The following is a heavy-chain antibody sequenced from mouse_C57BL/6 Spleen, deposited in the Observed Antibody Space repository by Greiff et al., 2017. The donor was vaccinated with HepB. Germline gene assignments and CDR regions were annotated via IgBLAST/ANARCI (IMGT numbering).Heavy chain of an antibody. CDR3: ASQLGYYFDY. J-gene: IGHJ2*01. Sequence: QVHVKQPGAELVKPGASVKLSCKASGYTFTSYWMHWVKQRPGQGLEWIGMIHPNSGSTNYNEKFKSKATLTVDKSSSTAYMQLSSLTSEDSAVYYCASQLGYYFDYWGQGTTLTVSS. CDR2: IHPNSGST. D-gene: IGHD4-1*02. CDR1: GYTFTSYW. V-gene: IGHV1-64*01.